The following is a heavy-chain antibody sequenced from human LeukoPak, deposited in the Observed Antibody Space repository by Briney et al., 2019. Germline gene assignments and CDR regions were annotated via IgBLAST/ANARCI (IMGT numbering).Heavy chain of an antibody. CDR3: ARVNGGYKTYFDY. D-gene: IGHD4-23*01. CDR1: GGSISSYY. J-gene: IGHJ4*02. V-gene: IGHV4-59*01. CDR2: IYYSGST. Sequence: SGTLSLTCTVSGGSISSYYWSWIRQPPGKGLEWIGYIYYSGSTNYNPSLKSRVTISVDTSKNQFSLKLSSVTAADTAVYYCARVNGGYKTYFDYWGQGTLVTVSS.